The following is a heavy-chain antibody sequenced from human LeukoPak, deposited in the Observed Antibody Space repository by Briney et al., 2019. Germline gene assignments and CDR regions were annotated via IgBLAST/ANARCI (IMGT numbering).Heavy chain of an antibody. Sequence: SETLSLTCAVYGGSFSGYYWSWIRQPPGKGLEWIGNIYYSGSTYYNPSLKSRVTISVDTSKNQFSLKLSSVTAADTAVYYCARLVGAKFYWGQGTLVTVSS. V-gene: IGHV4-34*01. J-gene: IGHJ4*02. CDR1: GGSFSGYY. D-gene: IGHD1-26*01. CDR3: ARLVGAKFY. CDR2: IYYSGST.